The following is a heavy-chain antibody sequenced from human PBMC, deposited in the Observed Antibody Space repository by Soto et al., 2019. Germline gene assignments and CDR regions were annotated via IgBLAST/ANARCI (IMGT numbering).Heavy chain of an antibody. V-gene: IGHV3-23*01. D-gene: IGHD6-13*01. CDR3: AKRGAAAGRVHYYYYMDV. Sequence: GGSLRLSCAASGFTFSSYAMSWVRQAPGKGLEWVSAISGSGGSTYYADSVKGRFTISRDNSKNTLYLQMNSLRAEDTAVYYCAKRGAAAGRVHYYYYMDVWGKGTTVTVSS. CDR1: GFTFSSYA. CDR2: ISGSGGST. J-gene: IGHJ6*03.